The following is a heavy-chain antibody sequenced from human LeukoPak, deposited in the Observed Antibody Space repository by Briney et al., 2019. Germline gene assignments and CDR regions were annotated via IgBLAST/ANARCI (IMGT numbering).Heavy chain of an antibody. CDR2: INPSGGST. Sequence: ASVKVSCKASGYTFTSYYMHWVRQAPGQGLEWMGIINPSGGSTSYAQKFQGRVTVTRDTSTSTVYMELSSLRSEDTAVYYCARDYYGSGSYRSLNPWGQGTLVTVSS. J-gene: IGHJ5*02. V-gene: IGHV1-46*01. CDR1: GYTFTSYY. CDR3: ARDYYGSGSYRSLNP. D-gene: IGHD3-10*01.